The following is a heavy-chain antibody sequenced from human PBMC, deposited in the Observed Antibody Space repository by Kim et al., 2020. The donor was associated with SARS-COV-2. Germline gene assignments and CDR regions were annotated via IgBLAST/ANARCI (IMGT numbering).Heavy chain of an antibody. CDR2: IYYSGST. D-gene: IGHD1-26*01. V-gene: IGHV4-59*13. Sequence: SETLSLTCTVSGGSISSYYWSWIRQPPGKGLEWIGYIYYSGSTNYNPSLKSRVTISVDTSKNQFSLKLSSVTAADTAVYYCATVSDRGSYSIGDYYFDYWGQGTLVTVSS. J-gene: IGHJ4*02. CDR3: ATVSDRGSYSIGDYYFDY. CDR1: GGSISSYY.